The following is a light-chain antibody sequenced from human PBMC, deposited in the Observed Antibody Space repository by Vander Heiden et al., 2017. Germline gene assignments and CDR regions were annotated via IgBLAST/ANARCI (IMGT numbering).Light chain of an antibody. CDR2: GAS. J-gene: IGKJ1*01. CDR1: QSVSSSY. V-gene: IGKV3-20*01. CDR3: QQYVSSPWT. Sequence: EIVLTQSPGTLSLCPGERATLSCRASQSVSSSYLAWYQQKPGQAPRLIIYGASSRATGIPDRFSGSGSGTDFTLPISRLEPEDFAVYYCQQYVSSPWTFGQGTKVEIK.